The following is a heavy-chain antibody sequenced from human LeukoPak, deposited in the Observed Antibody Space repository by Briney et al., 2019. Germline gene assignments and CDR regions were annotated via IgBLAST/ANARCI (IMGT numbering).Heavy chain of an antibody. CDR3: ARGVAAAGTRFDY. CDR1: GGSISSYY. D-gene: IGHD6-13*01. Sequence: SETLSLTCTVSGGSISSYYWSWIRQPPGKGLEWIGEINHSGSTNYNPSLKSRVTISVDTSKNQFSLKLSSVTAADTAVYYCARGVAAAGTRFDYWGQGTLVTVSS. J-gene: IGHJ4*02. CDR2: INHSGST. V-gene: IGHV4-34*01.